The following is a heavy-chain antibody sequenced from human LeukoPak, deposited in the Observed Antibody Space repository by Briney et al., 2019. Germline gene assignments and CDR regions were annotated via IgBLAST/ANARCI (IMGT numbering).Heavy chain of an antibody. Sequence: PSETLSLTCTVSGGSISSYYWSWIRQPPGKGLEWIGYIYYSGSTNYNPSLKSRVTMSLDKSNNQFSLKLSSVTAADTAVYSCAREGSRRLYMDVWGKGTTVIVSS. D-gene: IGHD1-26*01. CDR2: IYYSGST. J-gene: IGHJ6*03. CDR1: GGSISSYY. V-gene: IGHV4-59*12. CDR3: AREGSRRLYMDV.